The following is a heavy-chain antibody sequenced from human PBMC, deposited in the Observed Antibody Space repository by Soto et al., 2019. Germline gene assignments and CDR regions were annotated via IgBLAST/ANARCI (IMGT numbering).Heavy chain of an antibody. J-gene: IGHJ4*02. Sequence: EVQLVESGGGLVQPGGSLRLSCAASGFTFSSYWMHWVRQAPGKGLMWVSRINSDGSSTTYADSVKGRFTISRDNAKNTLYLQMNSLRAEDTAVYYCASRRLHLGELSGYWGQGTLVTVSS. D-gene: IGHD3-16*02. CDR3: ASRRLHLGELSGY. V-gene: IGHV3-74*01. CDR1: GFTFSSYW. CDR2: INSDGSST.